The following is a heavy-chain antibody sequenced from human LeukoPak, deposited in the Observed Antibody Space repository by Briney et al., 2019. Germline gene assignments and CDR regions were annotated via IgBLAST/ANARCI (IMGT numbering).Heavy chain of an antibody. D-gene: IGHD3-16*01. V-gene: IGHV4-59*08. J-gene: IGHJ4*02. CDR3: ASSPPGDYGIGI. Sequence: PSETLSLTCSVSGGSIYTYYWSWIRQPPGKGLEWIGYICYTGETRSNPSLKSRVTMSIDTSKIQFSLTLNSVTAADTAVYYCASSPPGDYGIGIWGQGTLVTVSS. CDR1: GGSIYTYY. CDR2: ICYTGET.